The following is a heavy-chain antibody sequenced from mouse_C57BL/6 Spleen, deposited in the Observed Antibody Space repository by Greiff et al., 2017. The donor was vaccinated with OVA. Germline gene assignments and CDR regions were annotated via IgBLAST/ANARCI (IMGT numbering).Heavy chain of an antibody. D-gene: IGHD2-4*01. CDR1: GFTFSDAW. V-gene: IGHV6-6*01. CDR2: IRNKANNHAT. CDR3: TRRRLPWYFDV. Sequence: EVMLVESGGGLVQPGGSMKLSCAASGFTFSDAWMDWVRQSPEKGLEWVAEIRNKANNHATYYAESVKGRFTISRDDSKSSVYLQMNSLRAEDTGIYYCTRRRLPWYFDVWGTGTTVTVSS. J-gene: IGHJ1*03.